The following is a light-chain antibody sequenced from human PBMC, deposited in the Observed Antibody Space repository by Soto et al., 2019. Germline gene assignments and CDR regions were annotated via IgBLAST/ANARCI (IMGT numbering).Light chain of an antibody. CDR2: AAS. J-gene: IGKJ1*01. Sequence: IQMTQSPSSLSAAVGDRVTITCRASQDVSSYLVWYQQKPGRAPELLIYAASTLQSGVPLRFSGSGSGTEFTLTITSLQSEDFAFYYCQQYHNLWTFGQGTEVEIK. V-gene: IGKV1-9*01. CDR3: QQYHNLWT. CDR1: QDVSSY.